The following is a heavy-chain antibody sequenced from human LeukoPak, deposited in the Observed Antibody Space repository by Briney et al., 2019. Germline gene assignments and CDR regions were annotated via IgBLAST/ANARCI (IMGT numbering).Heavy chain of an antibody. Sequence: PGGSLRLSCEASGFTFNNYGMHWVRQAPGKGLEWVSIISYDGNNKYYADSVKGRFTISRDNSKNMLFLQMNSLRPEDTALYYCAKNHLGFMVVPAAENWFDPWGQGTLVTVSS. V-gene: IGHV3-30*18. D-gene: IGHD2-2*01. CDR3: AKNHLGFMVVPAAENWFDP. J-gene: IGHJ5*02. CDR1: GFTFNNYG. CDR2: ISYDGNNK.